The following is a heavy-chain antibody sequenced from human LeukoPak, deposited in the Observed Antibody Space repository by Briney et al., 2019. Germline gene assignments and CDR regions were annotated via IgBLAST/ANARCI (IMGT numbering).Heavy chain of an antibody. CDR2: SSSSSGFT. CDR1: GFTFSDYY. Sequence: GGSLRLSCAASGFTFSDYYMSWIRQVPGKGLEWLSYSSSSSGFTDYADSVKGRFTISRDNAKNSLYLQMDSLRAEDTAVYYCARDAASSWYGGDFYYGMDVWGQGTTVTVSS. CDR3: ARDAASSWYGGDFYYGMDV. V-gene: IGHV3-11*05. D-gene: IGHD6-13*01. J-gene: IGHJ6*02.